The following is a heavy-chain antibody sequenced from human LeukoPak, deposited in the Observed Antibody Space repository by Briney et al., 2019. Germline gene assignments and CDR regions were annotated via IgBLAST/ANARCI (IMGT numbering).Heavy chain of an antibody. CDR1: GYTFTSYG. CDR3: ARPPHPTFHSGSYYERYFQH. V-gene: IGHV1-18*01. Sequence: GASVKVSCTASGYTFTSYGISWVRQAPGQGLEWMGWISAYNGNTNYAQKLQGRVTMTTDTSTSTAYMELRSLRSDDTAVYYCARPPHPTFHSGSYYERYFQHWGQGTLVTVSS. J-gene: IGHJ1*01. CDR2: ISAYNGNT. D-gene: IGHD1-26*01.